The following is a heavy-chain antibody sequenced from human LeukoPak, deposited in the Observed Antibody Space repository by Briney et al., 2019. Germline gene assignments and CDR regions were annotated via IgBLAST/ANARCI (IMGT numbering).Heavy chain of an antibody. D-gene: IGHD5-18*01. CDR1: GFTFDDYA. Sequence: GRSLRLSCAASGFTFDDYAMHWVRQAPGKGLEWVSGISWNSGSIGYADSVKGRFTISRDNAKNSLYLQMNSLRAEDMALYYCAKSRGYLGYFDYWGQGTLVTVPS. V-gene: IGHV3-9*03. J-gene: IGHJ4*02. CDR3: AKSRGYLGYFDY. CDR2: ISWNSGSI.